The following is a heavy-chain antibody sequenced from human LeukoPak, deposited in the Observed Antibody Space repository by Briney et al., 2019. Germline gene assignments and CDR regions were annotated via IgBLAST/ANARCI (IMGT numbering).Heavy chain of an antibody. CDR1: GFTLSSYW. J-gene: IGHJ3*02. D-gene: IGHD6-13*01. CDR2: IKQDGSEK. CDR3: ARDDGGFSSIWYDALDI. Sequence: GGPLRLSCAASGFTLSSYWMTWVRQAPGKGLEWVANIKQDGSEKNYVDSVKGRFTISRDNAKNSLYLQMNSLRAEDTAVYYCARDDGGFSSIWYDALDIWGQGTMVTVSS. V-gene: IGHV3-7*01.